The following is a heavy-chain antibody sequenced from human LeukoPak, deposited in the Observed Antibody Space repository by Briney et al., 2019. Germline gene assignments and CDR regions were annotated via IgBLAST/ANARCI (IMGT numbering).Heavy chain of an antibody. D-gene: IGHD1-14*01. CDR2: IKQDGSEK. J-gene: IGHJ6*02. CDR1: GFTFSSYW. V-gene: IGHV3-7*01. Sequence: GGSLRLSCAASGFTFSSYWMSWVRQAPGKGLEWVANIKQDGSEKYYVDSVKGRFTISRDNAKNSLYLQMNSLRAEDTAVYYCARDEVSADYYGMDVWGQGTTVTVSS. CDR3: ARDEVSADYYGMDV.